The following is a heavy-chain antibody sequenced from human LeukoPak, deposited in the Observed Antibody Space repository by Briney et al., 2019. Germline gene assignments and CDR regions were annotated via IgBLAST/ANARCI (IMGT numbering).Heavy chain of an antibody. CDR1: GFSFSSYS. V-gene: IGHV3-21*01. D-gene: IGHD3-3*01. J-gene: IGHJ3*02. CDR3: ARETYEGAFDI. CDR2: ISSGSTYI. Sequence: GGSLRLSCAASGFSFSSYSLNWVRQAPGKGLVWVSCISSGSTYIYYADSVKGRFTISRDNAKNSLYLQMNSMRAEDTAVYYCARETYEGAFDIWGQGTMVTVSS.